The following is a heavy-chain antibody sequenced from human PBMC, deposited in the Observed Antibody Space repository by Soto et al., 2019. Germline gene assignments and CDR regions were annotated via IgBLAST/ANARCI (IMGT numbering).Heavy chain of an antibody. J-gene: IGHJ6*02. D-gene: IGHD3-3*01. V-gene: IGHV4-34*01. Sequence: SETLSLTCAVYGGSFSGYYWSWIRQPPGEGLEWIGEINHSGSTNYNPSLKSRVTISVDTSKNQFSLKLSSVTAADTAVYYCARARIFGVVITKYYYYGMDVWGQGTTVTVSS. CDR1: GGSFSGYY. CDR2: INHSGST. CDR3: ARARIFGVVITKYYYYGMDV.